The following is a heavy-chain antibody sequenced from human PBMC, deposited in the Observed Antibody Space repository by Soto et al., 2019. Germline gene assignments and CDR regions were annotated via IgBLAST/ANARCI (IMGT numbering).Heavy chain of an antibody. CDR2: IYNIAIT. Sequence: ASETLSLTCTVSGGSISTGGYYWSWIRQHPGKGLEWIGFIYNIAITYYNPSLNSRVTISVDISKNQFSLKLSSVTAADTAVYYCARDYYDSSGYDYWGQGTLVTVSS. D-gene: IGHD3-22*01. CDR3: ARDYYDSSGYDY. CDR1: GGSISTGGYY. V-gene: IGHV4-31*03. J-gene: IGHJ4*02.